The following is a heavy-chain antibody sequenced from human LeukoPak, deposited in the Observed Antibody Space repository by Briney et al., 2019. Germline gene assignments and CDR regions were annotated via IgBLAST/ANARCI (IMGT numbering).Heavy chain of an antibody. V-gene: IGHV1-69*13. CDR2: IIPIFGTA. CDR1: GGTFSSYA. D-gene: IGHD3-10*01. Sequence: SVKVSCKASGGTFSSYAISWVRQAPGQGLEWMGGIIPIFGTANYAQKFQGRVTITADESTSTAYMELSSLRSEDTAVYYCARGFRGGMVRGVIVYYYYGMDVWGQGTTVTVSS. J-gene: IGHJ6*02. CDR3: ARGFRGGMVRGVIVYYYYGMDV.